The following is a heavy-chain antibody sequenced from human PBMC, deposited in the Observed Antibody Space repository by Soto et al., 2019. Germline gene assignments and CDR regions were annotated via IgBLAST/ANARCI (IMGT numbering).Heavy chain of an antibody. CDR1: GFTFGDYA. J-gene: IGHJ6*02. CDR2: IRSKAYGGTT. D-gene: IGHD6-19*01. CDR3: TRGNPGSGWAPFYYYYYGMDV. V-gene: IGHV3-49*03. Sequence: GGSLRLSCTASGFTFGDYAMSWFRQAPGKGLEWVGFIRSKAYGGTTEYAASVKGRFTISRDDSKSIAYLQMNSLKTEDTAVYYCTRGNPGSGWAPFYYYYYGMDVWGQGTTVTVSS.